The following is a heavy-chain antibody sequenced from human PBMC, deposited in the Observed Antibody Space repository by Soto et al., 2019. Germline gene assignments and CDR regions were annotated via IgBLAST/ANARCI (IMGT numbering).Heavy chain of an antibody. CDR3: ARSLRESSYYDFWSGYYTPGY. Sequence: SETLSLTCTVSGGSISSYYWSWIRQPPGKGLEWIGYIYYSGSTNYNPSLKSRVTISVDTSKNQFSLKLSSVTAADTAVYYCARSLRESSYYDFWSGYYTPGYWGQGTLVTVSS. J-gene: IGHJ4*02. D-gene: IGHD3-3*01. CDR2: IYYSGST. CDR1: GGSISSYY. V-gene: IGHV4-59*01.